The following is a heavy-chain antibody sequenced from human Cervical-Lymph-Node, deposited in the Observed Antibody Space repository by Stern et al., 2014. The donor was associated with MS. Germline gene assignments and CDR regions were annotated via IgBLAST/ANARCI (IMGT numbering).Heavy chain of an antibody. J-gene: IGHJ4*02. V-gene: IGHV5-51*01. Sequence: EVQLEESGAELKKPGESLKISCTGSGDSFTLYWIGWVRQIPGQGLEWKRNSCPGDSDTRDSPSFKGHITIAADKAVSTAYLQWTGLKAADAAMYFCAALVRGSDFWGQGTLVTVSS. D-gene: IGHD1-26*01. CDR1: GDSFTLYW. CDR2: SCPGDSDT. CDR3: AALVRGSDF.